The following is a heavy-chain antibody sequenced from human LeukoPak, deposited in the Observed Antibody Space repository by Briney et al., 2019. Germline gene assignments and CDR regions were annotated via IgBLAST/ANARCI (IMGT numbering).Heavy chain of an antibody. V-gene: IGHV3-64*01. CDR3: ARGPFEVGITMVRGVIIKPDYYYMDV. J-gene: IGHJ6*03. CDR2: ISSNGGST. Sequence: GGSLRLSCAASGFTFSSYAMHWVRQAPGKGLEYVSAISSNGGSTYYANSVKGRFTISRDNSKNTLYLQMGSLRAEDMAVYYCARGPFEVGITMVRGVIIKPDYYYMDVWGKGTTVTVSS. CDR1: GFTFSSYA. D-gene: IGHD3-10*01.